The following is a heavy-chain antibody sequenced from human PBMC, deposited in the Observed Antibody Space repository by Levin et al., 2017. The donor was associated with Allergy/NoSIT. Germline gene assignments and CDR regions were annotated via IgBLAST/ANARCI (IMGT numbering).Heavy chain of an antibody. CDR1: GFRFSGYY. J-gene: IGHJ3*02. D-gene: IGHD2-8*01. Sequence: GGSLRLSCVASGFRFSGYYMSWIRQAPGKGLEWVSYISNSDSPSNYADSVRGRFTISRDNAKNSLYLQMNSLTAEDTAVYYCAAVGYCTSGRCYPWPFDIWGQGTMVTVSS. V-gene: IGHV3-11*03. CDR3: AAVGYCTSGRCYPWPFDI. CDR2: ISNSDSPS.